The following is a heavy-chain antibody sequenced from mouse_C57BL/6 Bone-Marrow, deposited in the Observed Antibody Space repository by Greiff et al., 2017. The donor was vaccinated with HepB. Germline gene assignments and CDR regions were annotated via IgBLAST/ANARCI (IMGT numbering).Heavy chain of an antibody. CDR3: ARNPRYYGSSLDY. D-gene: IGHD1-1*01. J-gene: IGHJ2*01. Sequence: QVTLKVSGPGLVAPSQRLSIPCTVSGFSLTSYAISWVRQPPGKGLEWLGVIWTGGGTNYNSALKSRLSISKDNSKSQVFLKMNSLQTDDTARYYCARNPRYYGSSLDYWGQGTTLTVSS. CDR1: GFSLTSYA. CDR2: IWTGGGT. V-gene: IGHV2-9-1*01.